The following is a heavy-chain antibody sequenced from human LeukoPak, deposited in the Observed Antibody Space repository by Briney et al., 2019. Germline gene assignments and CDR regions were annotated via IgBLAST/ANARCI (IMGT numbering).Heavy chain of an antibody. J-gene: IGHJ4*02. CDR1: GFSLTTSGVG. D-gene: IGHD1-26*01. Sequence: SGPTLVNPTQTLTLTCTFSGFSLTTSGVGVGWIRQPPGKALEWLARIDWDNEKLYNTSLKTRLTISKDTSKNQVVLTMTNMDPVDTATYYCARIPAGGTYDYWGQGTLVTVSS. CDR3: ARIPAGGTYDY. CDR2: IDWDNEK. V-gene: IGHV2-70*04.